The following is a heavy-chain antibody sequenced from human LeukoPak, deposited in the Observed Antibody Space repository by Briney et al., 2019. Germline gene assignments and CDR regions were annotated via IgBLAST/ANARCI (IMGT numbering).Heavy chain of an antibody. J-gene: IGHJ3*02. V-gene: IGHV3-7*01. CDR1: DFSFSDSW. CDR3: ARDPYKNKDYTNYGAFDI. CDR2: IKYDGREI. Sequence: GGSLRLSCIASDFSFSDSWMTWVRKAPGKGLEWVASIKYDGREIQYVDSVKGRLTISRDNAKRSLYLEMASLRVEDTAVFYCARDPYKNKDYTNYGAFDIWGQGTMVTVSS. D-gene: IGHD4-11*01.